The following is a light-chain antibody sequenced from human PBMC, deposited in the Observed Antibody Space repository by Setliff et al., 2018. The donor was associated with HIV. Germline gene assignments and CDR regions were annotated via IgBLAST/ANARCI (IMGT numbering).Light chain of an antibody. J-gene: IGLJ1*01. Sequence: SYELTQPPSVSVAPGKTARITCGGNNIGSKSVHWYQQKPGQAPVLVIYYDSDRSSGIPERFSGSNSGNTATLTISRVEAGDEADYYCQVWDSSSDHPWVFGTGTKVTVL. V-gene: IGLV3-21*04. CDR3: QVWDSSSDHPWV. CDR1: NIGSKS. CDR2: YDS.